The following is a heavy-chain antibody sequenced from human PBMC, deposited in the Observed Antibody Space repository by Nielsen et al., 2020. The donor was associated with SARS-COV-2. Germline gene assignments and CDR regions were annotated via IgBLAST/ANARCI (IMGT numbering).Heavy chain of an antibody. Sequence: SGPTLVKPTQTLTLTCTFSGFSLSTSGMCVSWIRQPPGKALEWLARIDWDDDKYYSTSLKTRLTISKDTPKNQVVLTMTNMDPVDTATYYCARIPGSGWYFDLWGRGTLVTVSS. V-gene: IGHV2-70*11. CDR2: IDWDDDK. CDR1: GFSLSTSGMC. CDR3: ARIPGSGWYFDL. J-gene: IGHJ2*01. D-gene: IGHD6-19*01.